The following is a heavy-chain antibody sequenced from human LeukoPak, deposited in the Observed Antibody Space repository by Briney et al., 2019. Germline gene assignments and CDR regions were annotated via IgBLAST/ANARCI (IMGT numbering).Heavy chain of an antibody. CDR2: IWYDGSNK. V-gene: IGHV3-33*01. D-gene: IGHD1-20*01. Sequence: GGSLRLSCAASGFTFSSYGMQWVRQAPGKGLEWVAVIWYDGSNKDYADSVKGRFTISRDNSKNTLYLQMNSLRAEDTAVYYSARYNWNDAGFDIWGQGTLVTVSS. J-gene: IGHJ3*02. CDR3: ARYNWNDAGFDI. CDR1: GFTFSSYG.